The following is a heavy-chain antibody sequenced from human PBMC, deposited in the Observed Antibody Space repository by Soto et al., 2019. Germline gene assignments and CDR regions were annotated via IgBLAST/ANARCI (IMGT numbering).Heavy chain of an antibody. Sequence: QLQLLESGPGLVKASETLSLTCSVSGGSISTRRSYWAWIRQPPGKGLEWLANIFYSGSTFYNPSRASRVSVSVDTSKNEFSLKLRSVTAADTAVYYCARQPTTGDTDLWFDPWGQGTLVTVSS. D-gene: IGHD2-21*01. CDR1: GGSISTRRSY. CDR2: IFYSGST. CDR3: ARQPTTGDTDLWFDP. V-gene: IGHV4-39*01. J-gene: IGHJ5*02.